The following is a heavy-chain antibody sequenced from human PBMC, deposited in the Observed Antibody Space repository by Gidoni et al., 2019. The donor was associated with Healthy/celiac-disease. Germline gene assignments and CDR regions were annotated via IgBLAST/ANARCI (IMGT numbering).Heavy chain of an antibody. D-gene: IGHD2-2*01. Sequence: QVQLQQWGAGLLKPSETLSLTCAVYGGSFSGYYWSWIRQPPGKGLEWIGEINHSGSTNYNPSLKSRVTISVDTSKNQFSLKLSSVTAADTAVYYCARGVGVVVPAAMRYYYGMDVWGQGTTVTVSS. V-gene: IGHV4-34*01. J-gene: IGHJ6*02. CDR3: ARGVGVVVPAAMRYYYGMDV. CDR1: GGSFSGYY. CDR2: INHSGST.